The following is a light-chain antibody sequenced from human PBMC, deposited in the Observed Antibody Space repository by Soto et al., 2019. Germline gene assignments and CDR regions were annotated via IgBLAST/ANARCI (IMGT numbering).Light chain of an antibody. CDR1: SSDVGGYNF. J-gene: IGLJ2*01. V-gene: IGLV2-8*01. CDR2: EVS. CDR3: SSYAGSNNLL. Sequence: QSALTQSPSASGSPGQSVTLSCTGTSSDVGGYNFVSWYQQHPGKAPKLMIYEVSKRPSGVPDRFSGSKSGNTASLTVSGLQAEDEADYYCSSYAGSNNLLFGGGTKLTVL.